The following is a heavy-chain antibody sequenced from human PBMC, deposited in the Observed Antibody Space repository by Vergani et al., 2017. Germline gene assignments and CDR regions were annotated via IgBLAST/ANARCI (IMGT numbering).Heavy chain of an antibody. Sequence: QVQLQESGPGLVRPSQTLSLTCTVSGGSISSGSYYWSWFRQPAGKGLEWIGRFYTGGGTSYNPSLKSRVTISGDTSKNQFSLQLSSVTAADTAVYYCARDPLYSTTWPFLLLDMDVWVQGTTVTVSS. CDR1: GGSISSGSYY. J-gene: IGHJ6*02. CDR3: ARDPLYSTTWPFLLLDMDV. D-gene: IGHD6-13*01. CDR2: FYTGGGT. V-gene: IGHV4-61*02.